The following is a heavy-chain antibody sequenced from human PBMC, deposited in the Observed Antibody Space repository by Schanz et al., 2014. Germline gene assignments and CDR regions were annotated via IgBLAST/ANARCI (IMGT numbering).Heavy chain of an antibody. CDR1: GYSFTGYY. J-gene: IGHJ4*02. D-gene: IGHD2-8*02. CDR2: IYPNSGGT. V-gene: IGHV1-2*06. Sequence: VQSVHSGTEVQKLGASVKVSCKASGYSFTGYYMHWLRQAPGQGLEWMGRIYPNSGGTDYAQKFQGRVTMTRDTSISTAYMEVSSLRFDDTAVYYCARGLVRYFAHWGQGTLVTVSS. CDR3: ARGLVRYFAH.